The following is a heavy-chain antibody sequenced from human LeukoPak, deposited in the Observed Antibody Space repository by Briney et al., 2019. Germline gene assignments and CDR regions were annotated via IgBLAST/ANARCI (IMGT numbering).Heavy chain of an antibody. CDR1: GFTFSSYA. V-gene: IGHV3-64*04. CDR2: ISSNGGST. Sequence: PGGSLRLSCSASGFTFSSYAMHWVRQAPGKGLEYVSAISSNGGSTYYADSVKGRFTISRDNSKNTLYLQMNSLRVEDTAVYYCATSSTWQTMNFDYWGQGTLVTVSS. J-gene: IGHJ4*02. D-gene: IGHD6-13*01. CDR3: ATSSTWQTMNFDY.